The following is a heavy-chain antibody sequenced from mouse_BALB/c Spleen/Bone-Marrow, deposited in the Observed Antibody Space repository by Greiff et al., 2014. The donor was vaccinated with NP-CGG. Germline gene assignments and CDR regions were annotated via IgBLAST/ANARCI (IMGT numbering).Heavy chain of an antibody. CDR3: GRRESGTWFAY. CDR2: INPYNDGT. J-gene: IGHJ3*01. V-gene: IGHV1-14*01. D-gene: IGHD4-1*01. CDR1: GYTFTSFV. Sequence: VQLQQSGPDLVKPGASVKMSCKASGYTFTSFVMHWVKQKPGQGLEWIGYINPYNDGTKYNEKLKDKATLSSDKSSSTAYMELSSLTSEDSAVYYCGRRESGTWFAYWGQGTLVTVSA.